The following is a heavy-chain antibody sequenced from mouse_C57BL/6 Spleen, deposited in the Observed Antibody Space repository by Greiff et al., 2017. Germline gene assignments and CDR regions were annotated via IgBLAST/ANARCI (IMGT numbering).Heavy chain of an antibody. V-gene: IGHV1-64*01. J-gene: IGHJ1*03. CDR3: ARGDWDGRGDFDV. Sequence: QVQLQQPGAELVKPGASVKLSCKASGYTFTSYWMHWVKQRPGQGLEWIGMIHPNSGSTNYNEKFKSKATLTVDKSSSTAYMQLSSLTSEDSAVYYCARGDWDGRGDFDVWGTGTTVTVSS. D-gene: IGHD4-1*01. CDR1: GYTFTSYW. CDR2: IHPNSGST.